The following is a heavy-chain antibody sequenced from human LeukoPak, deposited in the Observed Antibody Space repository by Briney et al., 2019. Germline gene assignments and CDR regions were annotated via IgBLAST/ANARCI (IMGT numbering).Heavy chain of an antibody. CDR3: AREEYDDVWGSYSWFDP. V-gene: IGHV3-21*01. Sequence: GGSLRLSCAASGFSFSSYTMNWVRQAPGRGLEWVSSITSSSTYIYYADSVRGRFTVSRDNANNSLYLQMNNLTAEDTAVYYCAREEYDDVWGSYSWFDPWGQGTLVIVSS. CDR1: GFSFSSYT. D-gene: IGHD3-16*01. CDR2: ITSSSTYI. J-gene: IGHJ5*02.